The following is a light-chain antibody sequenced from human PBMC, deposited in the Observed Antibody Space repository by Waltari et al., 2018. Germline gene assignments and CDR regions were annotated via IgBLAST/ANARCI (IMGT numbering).Light chain of an antibody. CDR1: RSDVGRYTL. V-gene: IGLV2-23*01. CDR2: EGS. J-gene: IGLJ2*01. CDR3: CSYAGSSTFVV. Sequence: QSALTQPASASGSPGQSIPISCPGTRSDVGRYTLVSWYHQHPGKAPKLMIYEGSKRPSGVSNRFSGSKSGNTASLTISGLQAEDEADYYCCSYAGSSTFVVFGGGTKLTVL.